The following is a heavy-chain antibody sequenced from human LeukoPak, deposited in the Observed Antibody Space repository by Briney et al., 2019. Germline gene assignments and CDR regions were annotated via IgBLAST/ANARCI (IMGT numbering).Heavy chain of an antibody. CDR2: IYYSGST. D-gene: IGHD6-13*01. Sequence: SETLSLTCTVSGGSISSYYWSWIRQPPGKGLEWIGYIYYSGSTNYNPSLKSRVTISVDTSRNQFSLKLSSVTAADTAVYYCARLGSSWYLPPDYWGQGTLVTVSS. CDR1: GGSISSYY. CDR3: ARLGSSWYLPPDY. V-gene: IGHV4-59*08. J-gene: IGHJ4*02.